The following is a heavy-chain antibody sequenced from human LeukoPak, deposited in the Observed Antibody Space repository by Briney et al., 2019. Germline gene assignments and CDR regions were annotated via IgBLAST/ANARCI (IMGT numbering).Heavy chain of an antibody. V-gene: IGHV3-64*01. D-gene: IGHD3-10*01. J-gene: IGHJ4*02. CDR1: GFTLSSYA. CDR2: ISSNGGST. CDR3: ATNRWFGESYFDY. Sequence: GGSLRLSCAASGFTLSSYAMHWVRQAPGKGLEYVSGISSNGGSTYYANSVKGRFIISRDNSKNTLYLQVGSLRAEDMAVYYCATNRWFGESYFDYWGQGTLVTVSS.